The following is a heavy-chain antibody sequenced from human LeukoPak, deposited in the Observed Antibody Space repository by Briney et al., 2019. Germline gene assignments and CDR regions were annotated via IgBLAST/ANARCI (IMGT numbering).Heavy chain of an antibody. V-gene: IGHV4-38-2*02. CDR1: GYSISSSYY. Sequence: PSETLSLTCTVSGYSISSSYYWGWIRQPPGKGLEWIGSIYYSGSTYYNPSLKSRVTISVDTSKNQFSLKLSSVTAADTAVYYCARDRLQLQSWGQGTLVTVSS. CDR3: ARDRLQLQS. J-gene: IGHJ5*02. CDR2: IYYSGST. D-gene: IGHD1-1*01.